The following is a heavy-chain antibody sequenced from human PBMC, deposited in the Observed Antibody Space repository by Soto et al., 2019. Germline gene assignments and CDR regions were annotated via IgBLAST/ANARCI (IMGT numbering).Heavy chain of an antibody. CDR3: ASVVVPAAIPYYYYGMDV. CDR1: CGSISSSSYY. Sequence: PSETLSLTCTVSCGSISSSSYYWGWIRQPPGKGLEWIGSIYYSGSTHYNPSLKSRVTISVDTSKNQFSLKLSSVTAADTAVYYCASVVVPAAIPYYYYGMDVWGQGTTVTVSS. J-gene: IGHJ6*02. D-gene: IGHD2-2*02. V-gene: IGHV4-39*01. CDR2: IYYSGST.